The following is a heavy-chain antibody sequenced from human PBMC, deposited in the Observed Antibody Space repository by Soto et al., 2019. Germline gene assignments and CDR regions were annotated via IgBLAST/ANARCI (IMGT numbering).Heavy chain of an antibody. CDR3: ARSQVGRPLDV. J-gene: IGHJ6*02. Sequence: ALVKVSCKASRYTFTNFYIHLLRQAPGQGLEWMGIINPSGGSTTYPQKFQGRVTMTRDTSTSTVHMELITLRSEDTAVYYCARSQVGRPLDVWGPGTTVTVSS. V-gene: IGHV1-46*01. D-gene: IGHD1-26*01. CDR2: INPSGGST. CDR1: RYTFTNFY.